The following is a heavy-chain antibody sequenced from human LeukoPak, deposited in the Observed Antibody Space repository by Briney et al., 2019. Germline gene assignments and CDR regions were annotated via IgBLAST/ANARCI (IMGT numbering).Heavy chain of an antibody. D-gene: IGHD6-6*01. CDR2: IYYSGTT. CDR1: GGSISGYY. Sequence: TSETLSLTCTVSGGSISGYYWSWIRQPPGKGLEWIGYIYYSGTTNYNPSLKSRVTISVDRSKNQFSLKLSSVTAADTAVYYCAREGSRSSSPVDYWGQGTPVTVSS. J-gene: IGHJ4*02. V-gene: IGHV4-59*01. CDR3: AREGSRSSSPVDY.